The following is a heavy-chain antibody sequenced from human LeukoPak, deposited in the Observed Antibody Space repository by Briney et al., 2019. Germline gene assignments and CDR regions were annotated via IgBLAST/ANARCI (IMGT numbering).Heavy chain of an antibody. CDR3: ARSLYDSVWGDYRYPPHYSDF. CDR1: GFIFSSYT. V-gene: IGHV3-21*01. CDR2: ISSGKTYI. D-gene: IGHD3-16*02. J-gene: IGHJ4*02. Sequence: PGGSLRLSCAASGFIFSSYTMDWVRQAPGKGLEWVSSISSGKTYIYYADSVEGRFIISRDNAQNSLYLQMNSLRAEDTAVYYCARSLYDSVWGDYRYPPHYSDFWGQGTLVTVSS.